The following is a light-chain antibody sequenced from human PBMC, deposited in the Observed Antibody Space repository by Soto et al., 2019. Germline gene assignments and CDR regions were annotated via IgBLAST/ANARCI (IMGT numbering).Light chain of an antibody. CDR2: EVS. Sequence: QSALTQPASMSGSPGQSITISCTGTSSDVGGYNYVSWYQQHPGKAPKLIIFEVSNRPSGVSIRFSGSKSGNTASLTIFGLQTEDEGDYYCRSFASDNTPVIFGGRTQVTVL. CDR1: SSDVGGYNY. V-gene: IGLV2-14*01. CDR3: RSFASDNTPVI. J-gene: IGLJ2*01.